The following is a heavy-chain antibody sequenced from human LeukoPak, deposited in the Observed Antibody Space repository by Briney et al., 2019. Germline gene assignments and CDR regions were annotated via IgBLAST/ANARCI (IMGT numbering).Heavy chain of an antibody. D-gene: IGHD6-19*01. CDR2: INSDGSST. V-gene: IGHV3-74*01. CDR3: ARAVAGTHWLDP. CDR1: GFTFSSYW. Sequence: GSLRLSCAASGFTFSSYWMHWVRQAPGKGLVWVSRINSDGSSTSYADSVKGRFTISRDNAKNTLYLQMNSLRAEDTAVYYCARAVAGTHWLDPWGQGTLVTVSS. J-gene: IGHJ5*02.